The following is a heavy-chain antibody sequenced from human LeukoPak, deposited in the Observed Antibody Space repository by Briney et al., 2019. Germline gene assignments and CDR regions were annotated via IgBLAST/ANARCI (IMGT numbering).Heavy chain of an antibody. D-gene: IGHD6-13*01. J-gene: IGHJ4*02. V-gene: IGHV1-2*02. CDR3: ARDWGLAAAGYFDY. Sequence: ASVKVSCKASGYTFTGYYMHGVRQAPGQGLEWMGWINPNSGGTNYAQKFQGRVTMTRDTSISTAYMELSRLRSDDTAVYYCARDWGLAAAGYFDYWGQGTLVTVSS. CDR2: INPNSGGT. CDR1: GYTFTGYY.